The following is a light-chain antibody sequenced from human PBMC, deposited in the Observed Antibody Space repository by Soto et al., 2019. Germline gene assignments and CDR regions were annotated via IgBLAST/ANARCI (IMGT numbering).Light chain of an antibody. CDR3: QQYNYWPPIT. CDR1: QSVSSN. V-gene: IGKV3-15*01. J-gene: IGKJ5*01. CDR2: GAS. Sequence: EIVMTQSPATLSVSPGERATRSCRASQSVSSNLAWYQQKPGQAPRLLIYGASTRATGIPARFSGSGSGTEFTLTISSLQSEDFAVYYCQQYNYWPPITFGQGTRLEIK.